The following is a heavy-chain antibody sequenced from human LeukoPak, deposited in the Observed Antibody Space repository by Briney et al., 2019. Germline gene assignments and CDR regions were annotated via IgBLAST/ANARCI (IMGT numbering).Heavy chain of an antibody. CDR2: IYYSGST. Sequence: KASETLSLTCTVSGDSTSSDRYYGGWVRQPPGKGLEWTGNIYYSGSTYYNPSLKSRVTMSVDTSKNQFFLKLNSVTAADTAVYYCARGRPYSGGYHLDYWGQGTLVTVSA. CDR1: GDSTSSDRYY. J-gene: IGHJ4*02. CDR3: ARGRPYSGGYHLDY. D-gene: IGHD1-26*01. V-gene: IGHV4-39*01.